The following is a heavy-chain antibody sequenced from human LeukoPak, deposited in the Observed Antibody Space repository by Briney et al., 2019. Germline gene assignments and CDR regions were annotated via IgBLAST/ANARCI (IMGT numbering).Heavy chain of an antibody. CDR3: ARAPKNCSSTSCWYFDY. D-gene: IGHD2-2*01. CDR1: GGSISSSNW. J-gene: IGHJ4*02. CDR2: IYHSGSI. Sequence: SGTLSLTCAVSGGSISSSNWWSWVRQPPGKGLEWIGEIYHSGSINYNPSLKSRVTISVDTSKNQFSLKLSSVTAADTAVYYCARAPKNCSSTSCWYFDYWGQGTLVTVSS. V-gene: IGHV4-4*02.